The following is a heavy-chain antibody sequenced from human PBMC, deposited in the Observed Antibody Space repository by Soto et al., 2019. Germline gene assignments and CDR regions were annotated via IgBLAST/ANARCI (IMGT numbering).Heavy chain of an antibody. J-gene: IGHJ4*02. V-gene: IGHV4-30-4*01. Sequence: PSETLSLTCTVSGGSISSGDYYWSWIRQPPGKGLEWIGYIYYSGSTYYNPSLKSRVTISVDTSKNQFSLKLSSVTAADTAVYYCARVLGYCSSTSCENFDHWGQGTLVTFSS. CDR2: IYYSGST. D-gene: IGHD2-2*01. CDR1: GGSISSGDYY. CDR3: ARVLGYCSSTSCENFDH.